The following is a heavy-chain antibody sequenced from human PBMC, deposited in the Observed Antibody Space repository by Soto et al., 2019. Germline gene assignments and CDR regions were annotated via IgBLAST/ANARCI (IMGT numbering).Heavy chain of an antibody. V-gene: IGHV3-9*01. Sequence: GGSLRLSCAASGFTFDDYAMHWVRQAPGKGLEWVSGISWNSGSIGYADSVKGRFTISRDNAKNSLYLQMNSLRAEDTALYYCAKDWGYRTIYYYYYMDVWGKGTTVTVSS. CDR1: GFTFDDYA. CDR2: ISWNSGSI. D-gene: IGHD1-1*01. J-gene: IGHJ6*03. CDR3: AKDWGYRTIYYYYYMDV.